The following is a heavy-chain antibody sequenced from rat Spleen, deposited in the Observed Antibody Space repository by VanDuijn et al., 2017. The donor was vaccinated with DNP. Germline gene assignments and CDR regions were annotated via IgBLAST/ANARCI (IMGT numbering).Heavy chain of an antibody. CDR2: ITSSGGST. V-gene: IGHV5-31*01. Sequence: EVQLVESGGDLVQPGRSLKLSCVASGFTFNNYWMTWIRQVPGKGLEWVASITSSGGSTYYPDSVKGRFTISRDNAKNTLYLQMNSLRSEDTATYYCTRHDYYDNYIDFWGQGVMVTVSS. D-gene: IGHD1-2*01. J-gene: IGHJ2*01. CDR3: TRHDYYDNYIDF. CDR1: GFTFNNYW.